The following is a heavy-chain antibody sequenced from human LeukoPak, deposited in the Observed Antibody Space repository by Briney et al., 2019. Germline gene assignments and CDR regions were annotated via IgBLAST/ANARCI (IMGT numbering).Heavy chain of an antibody. D-gene: IGHD5-12*01. V-gene: IGHV5-51*01. CDR3: GSGYSGYGGAFDI. J-gene: IGHJ3*02. CDR2: IYPGDSDT. CDR1: GYSSTRYW. Sequence: GESLKISCKGSGYSSTRYWIGWVRQMPGKGLEWMGIIYPGDSDTRYSPSFQGQVTISADKSISTAYLQWSSLKASDTAMYYCGSGYSGYGGAFDIWGQGTMVTVSS.